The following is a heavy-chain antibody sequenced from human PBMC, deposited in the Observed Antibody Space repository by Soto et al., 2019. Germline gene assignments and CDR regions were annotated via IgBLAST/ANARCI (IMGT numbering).Heavy chain of an antibody. D-gene: IGHD6-6*01. CDR1: GFTVSSNY. Sequence: GGSLRLSCAASGFTVSSNYMSWVRQAPGKGLEWVSVIYSGDSTYYADSVKGRFTISRDNSKNKLYLQMNSLRAEDTAVYYCARWGNRIASRDAFDIWGQGTMVTVSS. V-gene: IGHV3-53*01. J-gene: IGHJ3*02. CDR3: ARWGNRIASRDAFDI. CDR2: IYSGDST.